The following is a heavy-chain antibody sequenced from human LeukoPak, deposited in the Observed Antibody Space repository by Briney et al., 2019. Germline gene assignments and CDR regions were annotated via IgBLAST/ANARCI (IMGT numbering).Heavy chain of an antibody. V-gene: IGHV4-39*07. D-gene: IGHD2-21*02. CDR2: IYYSGST. Sequence: SETLSLTCTVSGGSISSSSYYWGWIRQPPGKGLEWIGSIYYSGSTYYNPSLKSRVTISVDTSKNQFSLKLSSVTAADTAVYYCARAGRVVTAIQFDYWGQGTPVTVSS. J-gene: IGHJ4*02. CDR1: GGSISSSSYY. CDR3: ARAGRVVTAIQFDY.